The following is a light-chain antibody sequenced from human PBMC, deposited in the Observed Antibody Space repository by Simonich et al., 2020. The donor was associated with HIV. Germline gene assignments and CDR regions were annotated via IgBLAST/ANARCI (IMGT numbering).Light chain of an antibody. CDR2: AAS. CDR3: HQSSSLPFT. CDR1: QGISNS. J-gene: IGKJ3*01. Sequence: DIQMTQSPSTLSASVGDRVTITCRASQGISNSLAWYQQKPGKAPKLLLYAASRLESGVPSRFSGSGSGTDFTLTINSLEAEDATTYYCHQSSSLPFTFGPGTKVDIK. V-gene: IGKV1-NL1*01.